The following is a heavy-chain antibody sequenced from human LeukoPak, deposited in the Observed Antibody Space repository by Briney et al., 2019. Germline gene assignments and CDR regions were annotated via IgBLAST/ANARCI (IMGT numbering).Heavy chain of an antibody. J-gene: IGHJ4*02. V-gene: IGHV3-30*02. CDR1: GFTFSSYG. CDR3: ANWDGYNLDY. Sequence: GGSLRPSCAASGFTFSSYGMHWVRQAPGKGLEWVAFIRYDGSNKYYADSVKGRSTISRDNSKNTLYLQMNSLRAEDTAVYYCANWDGYNLDYWGQGTLVTVSS. D-gene: IGHD5-24*01. CDR2: IRYDGSNK.